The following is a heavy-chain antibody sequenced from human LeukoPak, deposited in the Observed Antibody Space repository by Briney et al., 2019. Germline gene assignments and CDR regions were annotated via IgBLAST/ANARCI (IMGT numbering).Heavy chain of an antibody. CDR2: ISGGGHST. CDR3: AKGLYSSSWYDAFDI. V-gene: IGHV3-23*01. Sequence: GGSLRLSCAASGFTFDNYAMSWVRQVSGKGLEWVSAISGGGHSTYYADSVKGRFTISRDNSKNTLYLEMNSLRAEDTAVYYCAKGLYSSSWYDAFDIWGQGTMVTVSS. CDR1: GFTFDNYA. J-gene: IGHJ3*02. D-gene: IGHD6-13*01.